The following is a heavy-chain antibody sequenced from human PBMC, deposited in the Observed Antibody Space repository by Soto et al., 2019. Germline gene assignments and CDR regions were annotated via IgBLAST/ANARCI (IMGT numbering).Heavy chain of an antibody. J-gene: IGHJ4*02. V-gene: IGHV1-69*01. CDR1: EGTSNSYA. CDR2: IIPYYNTL. CDR3: ASGASRWYPYFFDS. D-gene: IGHD6-13*01. Sequence: QAQVVQSGAEVRKPGSSGKLSCKASEGTSNSYAIAWVRQAPGQGLEWMGGIIPYYNTLNYAQKFQDRVTITADDSTNTVYMELSSLRSDETAVYFCASGASRWYPYFFDSWAQGTLVTVSS.